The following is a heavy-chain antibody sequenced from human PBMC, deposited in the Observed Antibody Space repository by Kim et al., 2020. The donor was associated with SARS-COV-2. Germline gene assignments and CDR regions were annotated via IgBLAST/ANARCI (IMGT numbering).Heavy chain of an antibody. V-gene: IGHV1-8*01. J-gene: IGHJ4*02. D-gene: IGHD3-22*01. CDR3: ARGYYDSSGYYIPYFDY. Sequence: FQGRVTMTRNTSISTAYMELSSLRSEDTAVYYCARGYYDSSGYYIPYFDYWGQGTLVTVSS.